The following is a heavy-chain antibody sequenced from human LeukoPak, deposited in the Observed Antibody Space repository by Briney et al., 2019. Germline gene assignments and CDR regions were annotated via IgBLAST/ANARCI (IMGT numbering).Heavy chain of an antibody. J-gene: IGHJ6*03. D-gene: IGHD6-6*01. CDR3: ARGYSSSPYYYYYMDV. Sequence: SETLSLTCTVSGGSISSYYWSWIRQPAGKGLEWIGRIYTSGSTNYNPSLKSRVTISVDTSKNQFSLKLSSVTAADTAVYYCARGYSSSPYYYYYMDVWGKGTTVTVSS. V-gene: IGHV4-4*07. CDR2: IYTSGST. CDR1: GGSISSYY.